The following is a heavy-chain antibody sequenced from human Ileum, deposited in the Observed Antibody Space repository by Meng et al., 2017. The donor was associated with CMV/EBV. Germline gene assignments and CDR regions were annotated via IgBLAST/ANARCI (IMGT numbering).Heavy chain of an antibody. D-gene: IGHD1-26*01. V-gene: IGHV3-23*01. Sequence: EVELLESGGGLVQPGGSLRLFCAASGFSFSNYAMSWVRQVPGQGLQWVSTISGTGSTYYADSVKGHFTISRDSSRDTLYLQMNSLRVEDTAIYYCAKARHLAGATSGLDYWGQGTLVTVAS. CDR2: ISGTGST. CDR3: AKARHLAGATSGLDY. CDR1: GFSFSNYA. J-gene: IGHJ4*02.